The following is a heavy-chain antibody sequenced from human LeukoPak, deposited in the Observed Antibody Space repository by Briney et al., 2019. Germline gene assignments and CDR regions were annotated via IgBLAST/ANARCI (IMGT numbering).Heavy chain of an antibody. CDR2: IYSGGST. Sequence: PGGSLRLSCAASGFTVSSNYTSWVRQAPGKGLEWVSVIYSGGSTYYADSVKGRFTISRDNSKNTLYLQMNSLRAEDTAVYYCARDALIAAAGTGNYWGQGTLVTVSS. D-gene: IGHD6-13*01. CDR1: GFTVSSNY. CDR3: ARDALIAAAGTGNY. V-gene: IGHV3-66*02. J-gene: IGHJ4*02.